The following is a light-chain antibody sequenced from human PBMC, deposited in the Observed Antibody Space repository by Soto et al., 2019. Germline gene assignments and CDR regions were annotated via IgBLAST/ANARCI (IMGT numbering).Light chain of an antibody. CDR3: QKYGSFSIT. J-gene: IGKJ5*01. CDR2: GPF. CDR1: QSVSSSY. V-gene: IGKV3-20*01. Sequence: EIVLTHSPGTRSLSPWERATRCSRPSQSVSSSYLAWYQLKPGQSPTLLIYGPFSRATGISDRFSGSGSGTHFTLTIRRLDPEDFAVYYCQKYGSFSITSGHGTRLET.